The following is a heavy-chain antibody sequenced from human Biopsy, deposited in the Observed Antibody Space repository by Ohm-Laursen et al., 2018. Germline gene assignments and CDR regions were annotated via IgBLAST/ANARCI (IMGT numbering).Heavy chain of an antibody. J-gene: IGHJ6*02. D-gene: IGHD3-10*01. Sequence: SLRLSCSASRFTFSTYGMHWVRQAPGKGLEWVAVISFDGSDLKYADSVKGRFTISRDNSKNTLYLQMNSLRAEDTAVFYCVKDRGAAGTDYYYGMDVWGQGPTVTVS. CDR3: VKDRGAAGTDYYYGMDV. CDR2: ISFDGSDL. CDR1: RFTFSTYG. V-gene: IGHV3-30*18.